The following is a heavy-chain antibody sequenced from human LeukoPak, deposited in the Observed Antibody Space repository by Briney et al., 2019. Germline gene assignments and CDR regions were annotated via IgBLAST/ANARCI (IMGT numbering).Heavy chain of an antibody. CDR2: ISWNSGSI. CDR1: GFTFDDYA. CDR3: AKDISYYDSSSYGTYYYYGMDV. Sequence: PGRSLRLSCAASGFTFDDYAMLWVRQAPGKGLEWVSGISWNSGSIGYADSVKGRFTISRDNAKNSLYLQMNSLRAEDTALYYCAKDISYYDSSSYGTYYYYGMDVWGQGTTVTVSS. J-gene: IGHJ6*02. D-gene: IGHD3-22*01. V-gene: IGHV3-9*01.